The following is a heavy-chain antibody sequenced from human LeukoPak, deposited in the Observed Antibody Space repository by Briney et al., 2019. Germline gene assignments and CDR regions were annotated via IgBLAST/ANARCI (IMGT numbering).Heavy chain of an antibody. J-gene: IGHJ4*02. Sequence: SETLSLTCTVSGGSISSSSYYWGWIRQPPGKGLEWIGRIYYSGSTYYNPSLKSRVTISVDTSKNQFSLKLSSVTAADTAVYYCPRHVTERWLQVPYYFDYWGQGTLVTVSS. V-gene: IGHV4-39*01. CDR1: GGSISSSSYY. CDR3: PRHVTERWLQVPYYFDY. CDR2: IYYSGST. D-gene: IGHD5-24*01.